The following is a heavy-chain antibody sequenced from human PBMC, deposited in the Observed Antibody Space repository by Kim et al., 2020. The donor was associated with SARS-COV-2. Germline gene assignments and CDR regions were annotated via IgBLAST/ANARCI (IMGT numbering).Heavy chain of an antibody. V-gene: IGHV3-23*01. Sequence: GGSLRLSCAASGFTFNTYAMTWVRQAPGKGLEWVSGITGSGPTKYYADSVKGRFTISRDNSENTLYLQMDSLRAEDTAIYYCAKAGIYDILTSYQRFFDYWGQGTLVTVSS. CDR1: GFTFNTYA. CDR3: AKAGIYDILTSYQRFFDY. D-gene: IGHD3-9*01. CDR2: ITGSGPTK. J-gene: IGHJ4*02.